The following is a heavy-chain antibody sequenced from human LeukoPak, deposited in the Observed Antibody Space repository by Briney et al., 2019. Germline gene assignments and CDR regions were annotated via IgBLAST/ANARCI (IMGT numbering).Heavy chain of an antibody. CDR1: GGSLSCYY. V-gene: IGHV4-34*01. J-gene: IGHJ3*02. Sequence: SETLSLTCAVYGGSLSCYYWSWIRQPPGKGLEWIGEINHSGSTNYNPSLKSRVTISVDTSKNQFSLKLSSVTAADTAVYYCARTMPITRAWYSFRAFDIWGQGTMVTVSS. D-gene: IGHD2-2*01. CDR2: INHSGST. CDR3: ARTMPITRAWYSFRAFDI.